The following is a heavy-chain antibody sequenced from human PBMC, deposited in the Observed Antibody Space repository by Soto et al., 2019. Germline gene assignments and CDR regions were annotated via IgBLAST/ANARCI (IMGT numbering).Heavy chain of an antibody. V-gene: IGHV3-11*05. D-gene: IGHD3-10*01. CDR2: ITGSATYP. CDR3: ARELGGLDS. CDR1: GFTFSDYY. Sequence: QVQLVESGGGLVKPGGSLRLSCEASGFTFSDYYMSWIRQAPGKGLEWVSYITGSATYPTYADSVRGRFTISRDNAKNTLFLQMNSLTSEDTAMYYCARELGGLDSWGQGTMVTVSS. J-gene: IGHJ4*02.